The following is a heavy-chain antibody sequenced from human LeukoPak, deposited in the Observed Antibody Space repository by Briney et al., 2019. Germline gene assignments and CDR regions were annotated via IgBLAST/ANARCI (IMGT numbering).Heavy chain of an antibody. V-gene: IGHV3-30*03. J-gene: IGHJ4*02. CDR1: GFTFSSYG. CDR3: ARESSYYDSSGYPDY. Sequence: GGSLRFSCAASGFTFSSYGMHWVRQAPGKGLEWVAVISYDGSHKFYADSVKGRFTISRDNSKNTLYLQMNSLRAEDTAVYYCARESSYYDSSGYPDYWGQGTLVTVSS. CDR2: ISYDGSHK. D-gene: IGHD3-22*01.